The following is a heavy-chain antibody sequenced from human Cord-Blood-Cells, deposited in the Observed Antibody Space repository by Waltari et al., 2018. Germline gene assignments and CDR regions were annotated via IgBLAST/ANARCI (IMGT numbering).Heavy chain of an antibody. D-gene: IGHD4-17*01. CDR2: IRYDGSNK. V-gene: IGHV3-30*02. J-gene: IGHJ4*02. CDR3: AKDLDYGGNFDY. CDR1: GFTFSSYG. Sequence: QVQLVESGGGVVQPGGSLRLSCAASGFTFSSYGMHWVRQAPGKGLEWVAFIRYDGSNKYYADSGKGRFTISRDNSKNTLYLQMNSLRAEDTAVYYCAKDLDYGGNFDYWGQGTLVTVSS.